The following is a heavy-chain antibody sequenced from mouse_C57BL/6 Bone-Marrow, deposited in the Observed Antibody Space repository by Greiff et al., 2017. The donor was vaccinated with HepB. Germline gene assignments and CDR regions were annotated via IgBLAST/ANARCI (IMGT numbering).Heavy chain of an antibody. V-gene: IGHV1-75*01. CDR3: ARSPITTEFDY. Sequence: VKLMESGPELVKPGASVKISCKASGYTFTDYYINWVKQRPGQGLEWIGWIFPGSGSTYYNEKFKGKATLTVDKSSSTAYMLLSSLTSEDSAVYFCARSPITTEFDYWGQGTTLTVSS. J-gene: IGHJ2*01. CDR1: GYTFTDYY. D-gene: IGHD1-1*01. CDR2: IFPGSGST.